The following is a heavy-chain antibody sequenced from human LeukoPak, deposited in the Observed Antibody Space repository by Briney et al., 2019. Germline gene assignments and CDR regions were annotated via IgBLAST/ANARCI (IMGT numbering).Heavy chain of an antibody. D-gene: IGHD3-22*01. CDR3: ARARLDSSGRFDY. CDR2: IYYGGST. Sequence: SETLSLTCTVSGGSISSYYWSWIREPPGKGLEWIGYIYYGGSTDYNPSLKSRVTISKDTSKAQFSLRLSSVTAADTAVYYCARARLDSSGRFDYWGQGTLVTVSS. J-gene: IGHJ4*02. CDR1: GGSISSYY. V-gene: IGHV4-59*01.